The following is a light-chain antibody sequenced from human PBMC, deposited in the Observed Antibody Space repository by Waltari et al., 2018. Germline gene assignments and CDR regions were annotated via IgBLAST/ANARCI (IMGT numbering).Light chain of an antibody. CDR3: QQASSVPIT. V-gene: IGKV1-12*01. CDR1: QGISNW. Sequence: DIQMTQSPSSVSASVGDRVTINFRASQGISNWLARCQQKPGRAPKLLIYGASTLQSGVPSRFSGSGSVTDFTLTISSLQPEDSATYYGQQASSVPITFGQGTRLEIK. J-gene: IGKJ5*01. CDR2: GAS.